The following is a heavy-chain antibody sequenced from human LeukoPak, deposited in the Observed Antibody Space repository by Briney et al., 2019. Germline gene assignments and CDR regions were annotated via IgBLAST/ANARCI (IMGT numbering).Heavy chain of an antibody. V-gene: IGHV3-33*01. CDR3: ARDPHPLLGELLSPNYFDY. D-gene: IGHD1-26*01. CDR2: IWYDGSNK. J-gene: IGHJ4*02. CDR1: GFTFSSYG. Sequence: GGSLRLSCAASGFTFSSYGMHWVRQAPGKGLEWVAVIWYDGSNKYYADSVKGRFTISRDNSKNTLYLQMNSLRAEDTAVYYCARDPHPLLGELLSPNYFDYWGQGTLVTVSS.